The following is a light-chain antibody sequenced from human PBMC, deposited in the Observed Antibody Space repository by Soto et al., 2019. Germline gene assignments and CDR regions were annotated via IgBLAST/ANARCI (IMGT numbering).Light chain of an antibody. CDR2: DVS. CDR3: SSYTSTNTV. V-gene: IGLV2-14*03. J-gene: IGLJ2*01. CDR1: SSDVGGYNY. Sequence: QSALTQPASVSGSPGQSITISCTGISSDVGGYNYVSWYQQHPGKAPKLMIYDVSDRPSGISNRFSGSKSGNTASPTISGLQTEDEADYYCSSYTSTNTVFGGGTKLTVL.